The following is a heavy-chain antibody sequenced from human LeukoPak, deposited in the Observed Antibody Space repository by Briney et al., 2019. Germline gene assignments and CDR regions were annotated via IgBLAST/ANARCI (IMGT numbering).Heavy chain of an antibody. D-gene: IGHD7-27*01. CDR3: AKDPSNLGPIDY. V-gene: IGHV3-30*18. CDR1: GFTFSSHG. CDR2: ISYDGSLK. J-gene: IGHJ4*02. Sequence: GGSLRLSCAASGFTFSSHGMHWVRQAPGKGLGWVAVISYDGSLKYYADSVKGRFTISGDNSKNTLYLQINSLRAEDTAVYFCAKDPSNLGPIDYWGQGTLVAVSS.